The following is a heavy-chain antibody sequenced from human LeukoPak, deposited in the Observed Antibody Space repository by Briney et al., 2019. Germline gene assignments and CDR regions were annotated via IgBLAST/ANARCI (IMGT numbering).Heavy chain of an antibody. J-gene: IGHJ4*02. CDR1: GFTFRNYA. D-gene: IGHD1-26*01. CDR3: AKNSDSAADFDY. CDR2: LSGGGGSR. Sequence: SGGSLRLSCVASGFTFRNYAMSWVRQAPGKGLEWVSSLSGGGGSRYYADSVTGRFTISRDNSKNTLHLQMNSLRAEDTAIYYCAKNSDSAADFDYWAREPWSPSP. V-gene: IGHV3-23*01.